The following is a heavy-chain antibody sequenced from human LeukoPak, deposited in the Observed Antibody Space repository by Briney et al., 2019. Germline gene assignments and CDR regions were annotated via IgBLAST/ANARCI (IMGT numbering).Heavy chain of an antibody. Sequence: SETLSLTCAVYGGSFSGYYWSWIRQPPGKGLEWIGEINHSGSTNYNPSLKSRVTISVDTSKNQFSLKLSSVTAADTAVYYCARRYIGRGYYFDYWGQGTLVIVSS. D-gene: IGHD1-26*01. CDR1: GGSFSGYY. CDR2: INHSGST. V-gene: IGHV4-34*01. J-gene: IGHJ4*02. CDR3: ARRYIGRGYYFDY.